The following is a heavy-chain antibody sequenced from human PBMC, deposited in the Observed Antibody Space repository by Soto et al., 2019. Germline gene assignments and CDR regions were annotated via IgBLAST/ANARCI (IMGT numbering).Heavy chain of an antibody. CDR1: GGSFSGSY. J-gene: IGHJ6*02. Sequence: SETLSITCAFYGGSFSGSYWSWIRQPPGKGLEWIGEINHSGSINYNVSLKSRVTISVDTSRNQFSLKLSSVTAADAALYYCARVPTRHYYYYDGMDVWGQGTTVTVSS. CDR3: ARVPTRHYYYYDGMDV. D-gene: IGHD2-2*01. CDR2: INHSGSI. V-gene: IGHV4-34*01.